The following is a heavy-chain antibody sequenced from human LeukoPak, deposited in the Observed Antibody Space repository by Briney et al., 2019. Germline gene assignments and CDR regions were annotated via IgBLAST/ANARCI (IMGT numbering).Heavy chain of an antibody. V-gene: IGHV3-15*01. CDR1: GFTFSNAW. J-gene: IGHJ4*02. CDR2: IKSKTDGGTT. Sequence: GGSLRLSCAASGFTFSNAWMSWVRQAPGKGPEWVGRIKSKTDGGTTDYAAPVKGRFTISRDDSKNTLYLQMNSLKTEDTAVYYCTTDLAERGLDYWGQGTLVTVSS. CDR3: TTDLAERGLDY. D-gene: IGHD1-1*01.